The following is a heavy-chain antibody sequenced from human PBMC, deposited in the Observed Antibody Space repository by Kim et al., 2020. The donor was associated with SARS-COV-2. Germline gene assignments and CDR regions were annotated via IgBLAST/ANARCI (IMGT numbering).Heavy chain of an antibody. Sequence: ASVKVSCKASGYTFTSYDINWVRQATGQGLEWMGWMNPNSGNTGYAQKFQGRVTMTRNTSISTAYMELSSLRSEDTAVYYCARGPRPYYDILTGYSLIYMDVWGKGTTVTVSS. J-gene: IGHJ6*03. D-gene: IGHD3-9*01. CDR2: MNPNSGNT. CDR3: ARGPRPYYDILTGYSLIYMDV. CDR1: GYTFTSYD. V-gene: IGHV1-8*01.